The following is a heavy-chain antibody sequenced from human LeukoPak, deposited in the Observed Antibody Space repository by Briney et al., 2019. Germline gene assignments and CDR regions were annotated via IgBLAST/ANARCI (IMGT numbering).Heavy chain of an antibody. CDR3: ARAKGYCSSTSCYRWPSHNWSDP. D-gene: IGHD2-2*02. V-gene: IGHV4-34*01. CDR1: GGSFSGYY. J-gene: IGHJ5*02. Sequence: KPSETLSLTCAVYGGSFSGYYWSWIRQPPGKGLEWIGEINHSGSTNYNPSLKSRVTISVDTSKNQFSLKLSSVTAADTAVYHCARAKGYCSSTSCYRWPSHNWSDPWGQGTLVTVSS. CDR2: INHSGST.